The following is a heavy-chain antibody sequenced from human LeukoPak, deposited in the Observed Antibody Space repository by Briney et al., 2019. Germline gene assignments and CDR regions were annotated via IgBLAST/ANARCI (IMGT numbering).Heavy chain of an antibody. D-gene: IGHD6-6*01. J-gene: IGHJ4*02. Sequence: SGTLSLTCTVSGGSISSYYWSWIRQPPGKGLEWIGYIYYSGSTNYNPSLKSRVTISVDTSKNQFSLKLSSVTAADTAVYYCARVDPDSSSTLEVFDYWGQGTLVTVPS. CDR3: ARVDPDSSSTLEVFDY. V-gene: IGHV4-59*01. CDR1: GGSISSYY. CDR2: IYYSGST.